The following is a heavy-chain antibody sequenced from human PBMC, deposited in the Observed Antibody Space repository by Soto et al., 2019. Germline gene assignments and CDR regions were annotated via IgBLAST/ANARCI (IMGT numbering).Heavy chain of an antibody. V-gene: IGHV3-33*01. Sequence: GSLRLSCAASGSTFSSYGMHWVRQAPGKGLEWVAVIWYDGSNKYYADSVKGRFTISRDNSKNTLYLQMNSLRAEDTAVYYCARCLHSQRATAGFSLSYGMDVWGQGTTVTVSS. J-gene: IGHJ6*02. CDR1: GSTFSSYG. D-gene: IGHD3-10*01. CDR2: IWYDGSNK. CDR3: ARCLHSQRATAGFSLSYGMDV.